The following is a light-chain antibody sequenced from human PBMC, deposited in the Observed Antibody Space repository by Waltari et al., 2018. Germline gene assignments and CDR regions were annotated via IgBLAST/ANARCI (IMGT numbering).Light chain of an antibody. CDR2: AAS. V-gene: IGKV1-8*01. CDR1: QGISSY. CDR3: QQYYSYPRT. J-gene: IGKJ1*01. Sequence: AIRMTQSPSSLSASTGGRVTSTCRASQGISSYLAWYQQKPGQAPKLLIKAASTLQKGVPSRFSGSGSGTDFTLTISCLQSEDFATYYCQQYYSYPRTFGQGTKVEIK.